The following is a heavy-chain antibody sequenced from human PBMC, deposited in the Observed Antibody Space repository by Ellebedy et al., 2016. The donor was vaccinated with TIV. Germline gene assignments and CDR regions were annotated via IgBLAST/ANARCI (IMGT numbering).Heavy chain of an antibody. CDR1: GFSFRSYW. D-gene: IGHD2-21*02. CDR3: ARRGSCGDYAVQINSWLDT. V-gene: IGHV3-7*01. Sequence: GESLKISCAASGFSFRSYWMSWVRQAPGKGLEWVANIYKDGSDQYYMDSVKGRFTISRDNVNKSLFLQMNSLRVEDTAVYYCARRGSCGDYAVQINSWLDTWGQGTLVTVSS. J-gene: IGHJ5*02. CDR2: IYKDGSDQ.